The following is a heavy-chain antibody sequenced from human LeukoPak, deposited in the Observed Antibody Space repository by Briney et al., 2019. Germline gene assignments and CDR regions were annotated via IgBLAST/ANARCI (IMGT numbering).Heavy chain of an antibody. CDR3: ARQRWSWYFYMDV. Sequence: PGGSLRLSCAASGFTVSSKYMSWVRQAPGKGREWVSVIYSGGSTYYADSVKGRFTISRDNSKNSLYLQMNSLRAEDTAVYYCARQRWSWYFYMDVWGKGTTVTISS. V-gene: IGHV3-66*04. D-gene: IGHD2-15*01. J-gene: IGHJ6*03. CDR2: IYSGGST. CDR1: GFTVSSKY.